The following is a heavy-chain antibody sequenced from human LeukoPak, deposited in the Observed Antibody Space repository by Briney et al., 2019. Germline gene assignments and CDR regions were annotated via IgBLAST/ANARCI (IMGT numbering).Heavy chain of an antibody. V-gene: IGHV1-2*02. CDR1: GYTFTGYY. Sequence: ASVKVSCKASGYTFTGYYMHWVRQAPGQGLEWMGWINPNRGGTNYAQKFQGRVTMTRDTSISTAYMELSRLRSDDTAVYYCARSDTWGLVDYWGQGTLVTVSS. J-gene: IGHJ4*02. D-gene: IGHD5-18*01. CDR3: ARSDTWGLVDY. CDR2: INPNRGGT.